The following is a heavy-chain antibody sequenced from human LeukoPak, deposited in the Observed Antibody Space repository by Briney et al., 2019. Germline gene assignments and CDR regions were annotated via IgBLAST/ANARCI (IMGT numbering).Heavy chain of an antibody. J-gene: IGHJ4*02. CDR2: IYYSGST. CDR3: ARETWGYCSSTSCYGTGTTPGGIDY. D-gene: IGHD2-2*01. CDR1: GGSISSGGYY. Sequence: SETLSLTCTVSGGSISSGGYYWSWIRQHPGKGLGWIGYIYYSGSTYYNPSLKSQVTISVDTSKNQFSLKLSSVTAADTAVYYCARETWGYCSSTSCYGTGTTPGGIDYWGQGTLVTVSS. V-gene: IGHV4-31*01.